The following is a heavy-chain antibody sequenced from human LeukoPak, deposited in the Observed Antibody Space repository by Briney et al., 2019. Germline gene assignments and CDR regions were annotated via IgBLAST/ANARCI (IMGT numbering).Heavy chain of an antibody. J-gene: IGHJ4*02. Sequence: GGSLRLSCAASGFTFSSYSMNWVRQAPGKGLEWVSSISSSSSYIYYADSVKGRFTISRDNAKNSLYLQMNSLRAEDTAVYYRARGETAMVARYYFDYWGQGTLVTVSS. V-gene: IGHV3-21*01. D-gene: IGHD5-18*01. CDR1: GFTFSSYS. CDR2: ISSSSSYI. CDR3: ARGETAMVARYYFDY.